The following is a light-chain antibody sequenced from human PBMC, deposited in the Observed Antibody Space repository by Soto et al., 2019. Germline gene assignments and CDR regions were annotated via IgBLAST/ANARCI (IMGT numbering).Light chain of an antibody. CDR1: QSVLYRSNNQNH. Sequence: DIVMTQSPDSLAVSLGERATINCKSSQSVLYRSNNQNHLAWYQQKPGQPPKLLIYLASTRESGVPDRFSGSGSGTDFTLTISSLQAEDVAVYYCQQYYSTPRTFGQGTKVEIK. J-gene: IGKJ1*01. V-gene: IGKV4-1*01. CDR3: QQYYSTPRT. CDR2: LAS.